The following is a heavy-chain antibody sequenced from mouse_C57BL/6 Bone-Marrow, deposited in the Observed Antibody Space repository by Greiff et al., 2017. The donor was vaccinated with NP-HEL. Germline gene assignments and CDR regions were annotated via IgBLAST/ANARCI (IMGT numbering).Heavy chain of an antibody. CDR3: ARMGYYYGSSYGFAY. D-gene: IGHD1-1*01. J-gene: IGHJ3*01. CDR1: GYTFTSYG. CDR2: IYPRSGNT. Sequence: VQLQQSGAELARPGASVKLSCKASGYTFTSYGISWVKQRTGQGLEWIGEIYPRSGNTYYNEKFKGKATLTADKSSSTAYMELRSLTSEDSAVYFCARMGYYYGSSYGFAYWGQGTLVTVSA. V-gene: IGHV1-81*01.